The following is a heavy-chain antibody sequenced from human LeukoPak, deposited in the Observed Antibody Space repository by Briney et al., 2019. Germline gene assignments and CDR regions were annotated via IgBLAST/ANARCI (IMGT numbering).Heavy chain of an antibody. V-gene: IGHV3-30-3*01. CDR2: ISYDGSIK. CDR3: ATGGSYGRTSAFDI. D-gene: IGHD1-26*01. J-gene: IGHJ3*02. Sequence: PGGSLRLSCAASGFTFRSYAIHWVRQAPGKGLEWVAFISYDGSIKYYADSVKGRFTISRDNSKNTLYLQMNSLRAEDTAVYYCATGGSYGRTSAFDIWGQGTMVTVSS. CDR1: GFTFRSYA.